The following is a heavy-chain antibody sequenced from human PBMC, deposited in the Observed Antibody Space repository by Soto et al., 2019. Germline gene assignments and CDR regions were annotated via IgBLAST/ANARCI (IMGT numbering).Heavy chain of an antibody. CDR2: IWYDGSNK. J-gene: IGHJ4*02. CDR3: ARVSGTTRWGDY. Sequence: GGSLRLSCAASGFTFSSYGMHWVRQAPGKGLEWVAVIWYDGSNKYYADSVKGRFTISRDNSKNTLYLQMNSLRAEDTAVYYCARVSGTTRWGDYWGQGTLVTVSS. CDR1: GFTFSSYG. D-gene: IGHD1-1*01. V-gene: IGHV3-33*01.